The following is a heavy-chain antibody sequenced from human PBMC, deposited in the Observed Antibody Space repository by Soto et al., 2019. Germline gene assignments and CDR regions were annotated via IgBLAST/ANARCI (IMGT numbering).Heavy chain of an antibody. D-gene: IGHD1-7*01. CDR2: ISYDGSNK. J-gene: IGHJ5*02. Sequence: PGGSLRLSCAASGFTFSSYGMHWVRQAPGKGLEWVAVISYDGSNKYYADSVKGRFTISRDNSKNTLYLQMNSLRAEDTAVYYCAKTVMDWNYHWFDPWGQGTLVTVSS. V-gene: IGHV3-30*18. CDR3: AKTVMDWNYHWFDP. CDR1: GFTFSSYG.